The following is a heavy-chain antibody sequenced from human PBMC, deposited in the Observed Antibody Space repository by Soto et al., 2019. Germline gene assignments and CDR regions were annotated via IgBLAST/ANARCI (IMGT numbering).Heavy chain of an antibody. CDR3: ANGWTVRAVLVYGMDV. V-gene: IGHV3-30*18. D-gene: IGHD3-10*01. CDR1: GFTFSSYG. J-gene: IGHJ6*02. Sequence: QVQLVESGGGVVQPGRSLRLSCAASGFTFSSYGMHWVRQAPGKGLEWVAVISYDGSDKYYAHSVKGLFTISRDNSKNTVHLQMNSLRPEDTAVYYCANGWTVRAVLVYGMDVWGQGTTVTVSS. CDR2: ISYDGSDK.